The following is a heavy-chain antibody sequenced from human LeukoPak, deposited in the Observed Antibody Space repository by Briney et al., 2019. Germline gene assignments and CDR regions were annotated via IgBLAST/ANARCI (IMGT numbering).Heavy chain of an antibody. Sequence: PGGSLRLSCAASGFTVSSNHMSWVRQAPGKGLEWVSVIYSAGRTYYADSVKGRFTISGDNSKNTLYLQMDSLRTEDTAVYYCARDSGYTGSDAFDIWGQGTMVTVSS. CDR1: GFTVSSNH. D-gene: IGHD5-12*01. V-gene: IGHV3-66*02. CDR2: IYSAGRT. J-gene: IGHJ3*02. CDR3: ARDSGYTGSDAFDI.